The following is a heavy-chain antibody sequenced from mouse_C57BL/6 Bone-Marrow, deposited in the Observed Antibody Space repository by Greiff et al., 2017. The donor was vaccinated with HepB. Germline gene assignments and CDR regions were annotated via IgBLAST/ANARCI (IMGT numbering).Heavy chain of an antibody. CDR3: ARIYYGNSSYWYFDV. J-gene: IGHJ1*03. V-gene: IGHV1-85*01. D-gene: IGHD1-1*01. Sequence: VKLQESGPELVKPGASVKLSCKASGYTFTSYDINWVKQRPGQGLEWIGWIYPRDGSTKYNEKFKGKATLTVDTSSSTAYMELHSLTSEDSAVYFCARIYYGNSSYWYFDVWGTGTTVTVSS. CDR1: GYTFTSYD. CDR2: IYPRDGST.